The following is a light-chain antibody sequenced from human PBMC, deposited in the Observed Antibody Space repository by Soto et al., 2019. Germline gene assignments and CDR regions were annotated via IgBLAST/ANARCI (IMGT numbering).Light chain of an antibody. CDR1: QSVSNS. J-gene: IGKJ1*01. V-gene: IGKV3-15*01. CDR2: DAS. CDR3: QQHNNWPPWT. Sequence: ILITQTPATLSVSPGERATLSCRASQSVSNSLAWYQQKPGQAPRVLIYDASTRATGIPARFSGSGSGTEFTLTISGLQSEDFAVYYCQQHNNWPPWTFGQGTKVEIK.